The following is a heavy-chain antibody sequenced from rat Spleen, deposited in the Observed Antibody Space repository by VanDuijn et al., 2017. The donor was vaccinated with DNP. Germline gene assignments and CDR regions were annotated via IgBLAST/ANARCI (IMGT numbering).Heavy chain of an antibody. CDR3: IRWNSGHFDY. Sequence: EVQLVESGGGLVQPGRSLKVSCAASGFTFSDFAMAWVRQPPKKGLEWVGTITYDGSRAYYRDSVQGRFTISRNNAENTLYLQMNSLRSEDMATYYCIRWNSGHFDYWGQGVMVTVSS. J-gene: IGHJ2*01. CDR2: ITYDGSRA. V-gene: IGHV5-17*01. CDR1: GFTFSDFA. D-gene: IGHD4-3*01.